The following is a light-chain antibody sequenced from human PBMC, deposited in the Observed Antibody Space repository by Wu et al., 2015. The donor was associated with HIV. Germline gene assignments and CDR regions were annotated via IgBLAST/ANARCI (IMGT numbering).Light chain of an antibody. J-gene: IGKJ1*01. Sequence: EIVLTQSPGTLSLSPGERATLSCRASQSLSSRNLAWYRQTSGQPPRLLIYGASSRATGIPDRFSGSGSGTDFTLTISRLEPEDFVVYYCQHYGSSQWTFGQGPRWKSN. CDR2: GAS. V-gene: IGKV3-20*01. CDR3: QHYGSSQWT. CDR1: QSLSSRN.